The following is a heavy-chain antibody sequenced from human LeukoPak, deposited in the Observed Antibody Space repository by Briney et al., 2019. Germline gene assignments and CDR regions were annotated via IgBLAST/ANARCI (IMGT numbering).Heavy chain of an antibody. D-gene: IGHD3-10*01. CDR1: GGSFSGYY. J-gene: IGHJ5*02. Sequence: SETLSLTCAVYGGSFSGYYWSWIRQPPGKGLEWIGEINHSGSTNYNPSLKSRVTISVDTSKNQFSLKLSSVTAADTAVYYCARGPRYYGSGSYYSWFDPWGQGTLVTVSS. V-gene: IGHV4-34*01. CDR3: ARGPRYYGSGSYYSWFDP. CDR2: INHSGST.